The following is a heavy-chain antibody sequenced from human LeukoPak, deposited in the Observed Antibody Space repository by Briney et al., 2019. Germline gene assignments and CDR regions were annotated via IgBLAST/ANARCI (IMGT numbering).Heavy chain of an antibody. J-gene: IGHJ4*02. D-gene: IGHD1-20*01. V-gene: IGHV1-2*02. CDR1: GYTFTSYY. Sequence: ASVKVSCKASGYTFTSYYLHWVRQAPGQGLEWMGWINPNSGGTNYAQKFQGRVTMTRDTSISTAYMELSRLRSDDTAVYYCARDRGYLITFDYWGQGTLVTVSS. CDR2: INPNSGGT. CDR3: ARDRGYLITFDY.